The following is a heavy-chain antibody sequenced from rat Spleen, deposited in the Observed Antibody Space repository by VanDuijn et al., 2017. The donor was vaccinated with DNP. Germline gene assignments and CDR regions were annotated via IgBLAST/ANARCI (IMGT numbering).Heavy chain of an antibody. V-gene: IGHV5-7*01. CDR2: ISYNGGTP. CDR3: TRHRTIMPYYYAMDA. J-gene: IGHJ4*01. Sequence: EVLLVESDGGLVQPGRSLKLSCAVSGFTFSDYYMAWVRQAPAKGLEWVATISYNGGTPYYRDSVKGRFTISRDNAQSTLYLQMDSLRSEDTATYYCTRHRTIMPYYYAMDAWGQGVSVTVSS. D-gene: IGHD1-12*01. CDR1: GFTFSDYY.